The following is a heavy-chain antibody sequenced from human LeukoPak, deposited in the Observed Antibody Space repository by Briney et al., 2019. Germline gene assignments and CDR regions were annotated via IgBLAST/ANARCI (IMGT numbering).Heavy chain of an antibody. Sequence: PSETLSLTCTVSGGSISSYYWSWIRQPPGKGLEWIGYIYYSGSTNCNPSLKSRVTISVDTSKNQFSLKLSSVTAADTAVYYCARDRGDDYSPFFDYWGQGTLVTVSS. CDR1: GGSISSYY. CDR2: IYYSGST. CDR3: ARDRGDDYSPFFDY. V-gene: IGHV4-59*01. D-gene: IGHD4-11*01. J-gene: IGHJ4*02.